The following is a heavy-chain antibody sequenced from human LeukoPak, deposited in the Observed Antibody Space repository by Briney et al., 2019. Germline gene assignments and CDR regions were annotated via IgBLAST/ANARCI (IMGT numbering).Heavy chain of an antibody. J-gene: IGHJ4*02. Sequence: LTGGSLRLSCAASGFTFSSYAMSWVRQAPGKGLEWVSAISGSGGSTYYADSVKGRFTISRDNAKNTLYLQMNSLRAEDTAVYYCASYSSSWVPYYFDYWGQGTLVTVSS. V-gene: IGHV3-23*01. CDR2: ISGSGGST. CDR1: GFTFSSYA. D-gene: IGHD6-13*01. CDR3: ASYSSSWVPYYFDY.